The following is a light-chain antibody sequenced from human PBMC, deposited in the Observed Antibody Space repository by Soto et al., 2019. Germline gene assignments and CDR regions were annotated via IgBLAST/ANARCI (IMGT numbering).Light chain of an antibody. CDR1: QSVSSSY. CDR3: QQYGSSLYT. J-gene: IGKJ2*01. V-gene: IGKV3-20*01. Sequence: EIVLTQSPGTLSLSPGERATLSCRASQSVSSSYLAWYQQKPGQAPRLLIYGASSRATGMPDRFSGSGSGTDFTLTISRLEPEDFAVSYCQQYGSSLYTFGQGTKLEIK. CDR2: GAS.